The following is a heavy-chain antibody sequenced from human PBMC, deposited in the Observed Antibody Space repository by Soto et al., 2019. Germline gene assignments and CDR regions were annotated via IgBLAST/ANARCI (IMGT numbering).Heavy chain of an antibody. D-gene: IGHD3-10*01. Sequence: PGGSLRLSCATSEFTFSSYPMSWVRQAPGKGLEWVSVISGGGTTTYYADSVRGRFTISRGNSKKMLYLQMNSLSAEDTAVYFCAKGRGVTEVFDYWGQGTLVTVSS. CDR3: AKGRGVTEVFDY. V-gene: IGHV3-23*01. CDR1: EFTFSSYP. J-gene: IGHJ4*02. CDR2: ISGGGTTT.